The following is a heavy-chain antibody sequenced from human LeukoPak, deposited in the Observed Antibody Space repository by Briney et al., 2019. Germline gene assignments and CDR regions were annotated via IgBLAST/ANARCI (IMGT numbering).Heavy chain of an antibody. CDR3: ARDTPYSSSWYGYFQH. J-gene: IGHJ1*01. D-gene: IGHD6-13*01. CDR2: IYYSGSH. V-gene: IGHV4-30-4*01. CDR1: RGSISIGYYY. Sequence: SETLSLTCTVSRGSISIGYYYWSWIRQPPGKGLEWIGYIYYSGSHYYNPSLKSRVTISVDTSKNHFSLKLSSVTAADTAVYYCARDTPYSSSWYGYFQHWSQGTLVTVSS.